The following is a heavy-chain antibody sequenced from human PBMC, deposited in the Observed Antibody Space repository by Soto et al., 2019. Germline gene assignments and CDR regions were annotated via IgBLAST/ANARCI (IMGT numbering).Heavy chain of an antibody. J-gene: IGHJ4*02. V-gene: IGHV3-23*01. D-gene: IGHD2-8*01. CDR2: IGGDGGDT. CDR1: GVIFRNYA. Sequence: EVQLLESGGDWVQPGGSLRLTCTATGVIFRNYAMTWVRQAPGKGLEWVSSIGGDGGDTYNAGSVECRFTISRDNSKNTLYLQMNSLRAEDTAIYYCVKDGEAYNGVWDYFDHWGQGTLIPVSS. CDR3: VKDGEAYNGVWDYFDH.